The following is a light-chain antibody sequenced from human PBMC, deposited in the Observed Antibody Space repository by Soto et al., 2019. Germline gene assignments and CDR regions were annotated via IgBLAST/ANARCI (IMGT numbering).Light chain of an antibody. CDR1: QSVLYSSANKDY. CDR3: QQYAGSLSWT. Sequence: DIVMTQSPDSLALSQGEGASINCTSSQSVLYSSANKDYIAWYQQKPGQAPRLIIYGASTRTIAIPARFSGSGSGTDFTLTIGRLEPEDFAVYYCQQYAGSLSWTFGQGTKVDIK. CDR2: GAS. J-gene: IGKJ1*01. V-gene: IGKV4-1*01.